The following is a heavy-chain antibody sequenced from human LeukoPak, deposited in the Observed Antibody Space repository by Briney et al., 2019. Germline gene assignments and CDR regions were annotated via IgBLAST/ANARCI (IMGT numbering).Heavy chain of an antibody. CDR3: ARDAAYNRFDY. D-gene: IGHD1-14*01. J-gene: IGHJ4*02. CDR1: DFTFSSYW. CDR2: IKPDGSAK. Sequence: GGSLRLSCAASDFTFSSYWMSWVRQAPGKGLEWVANIKPDGSAKNYVDFVKGRFTISRDNARNSLYLQMSSLRAEDTAVYYCARDAAYNRFDYWGQGTLVTVSS. V-gene: IGHV3-7*01.